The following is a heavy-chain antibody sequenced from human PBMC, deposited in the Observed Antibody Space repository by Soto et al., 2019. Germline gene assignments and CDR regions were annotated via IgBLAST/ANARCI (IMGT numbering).Heavy chain of an antibody. CDR1: GGSITTGGYY. CDR3: ARTNCSGGSCHSWSLAY. CDR2: RYYSEST. Sequence: PSETLSLTCTVSGGSITTGGYYWSWIRQLPGKGLEWIGHRYYSESTYYNPSLKSRVSISLDTSKNQFSLKLSFLTAADTAMYYCARTNCSGGSCHSWSLAYWGQGTPVIVSS. V-gene: IGHV4-31*03. J-gene: IGHJ4*02. D-gene: IGHD2-15*01.